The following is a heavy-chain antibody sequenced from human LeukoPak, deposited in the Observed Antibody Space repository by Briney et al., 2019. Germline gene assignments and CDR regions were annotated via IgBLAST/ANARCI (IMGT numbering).Heavy chain of an antibody. J-gene: IGHJ5*02. Sequence: SETLSLTCTVSAGSISSGTHHWGWIRQSPGKGLEWIGSIYSGRTTYYNPSLNNRVTISVVTSKNQFSLQLNSVTAADTAVYYGVRQDGRGFSTRVPWASWGKESLVTVS. V-gene: IGHV4-39*01. CDR2: IYSGRTT. D-gene: IGHD5/OR15-5a*01. CDR1: AGSISSGTHH. CDR3: VRQDGRGFSTRVPWAS.